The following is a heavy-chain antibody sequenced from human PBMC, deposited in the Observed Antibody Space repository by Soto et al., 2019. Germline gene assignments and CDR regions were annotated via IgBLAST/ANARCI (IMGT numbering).Heavy chain of an antibody. CDR2: ISGSGDET. V-gene: IGHV3-23*01. J-gene: IGHJ4*02. CDR1: GFTFSSHA. CDR3: AKRAGYDVDY. Sequence: ESGGGLVQPGGSLRLSCAASGFTFSSHAMIWVRQAPGKGLEWVSSISGSGDETYYTDSVKGRFTVSRDNSQNTLYLQMNSLRVEDTAVYYCAKRAGYDVDYWGQGTLVTVSS. D-gene: IGHD5-12*01.